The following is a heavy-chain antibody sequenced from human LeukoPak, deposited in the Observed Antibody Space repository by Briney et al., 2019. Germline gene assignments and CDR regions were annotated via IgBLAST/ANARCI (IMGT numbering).Heavy chain of an antibody. D-gene: IGHD2-8*01. CDR2: IYTSGST. CDR1: GGSISSGSYY. V-gene: IGHV4-61*02. Sequence: SETLSLTCTVSGGSISSGSYYWRWIRQPAGTGLEWIVRIYTSGSTNYNPSPKSRVTISVDTSKNQFSLKLSSVTAADTAVYYCARDGVERYYYYYGMDVWGQGTTVTVSS. J-gene: IGHJ6*02. CDR3: ARDGVERYYYYYGMDV.